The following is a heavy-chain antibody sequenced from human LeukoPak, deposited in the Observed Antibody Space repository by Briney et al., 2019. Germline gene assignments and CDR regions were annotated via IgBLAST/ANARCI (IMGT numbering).Heavy chain of an antibody. CDR2: INPKSGGT. CDR3: STRELSPPGA. D-gene: IGHD1-1*01. Sequence: AASVKVSCKASGYTFTDSYMHWVRQAPGQGLEWMGWINPKSGGTNHAQKFQDRVTMTRDTSITTAYMELSSLIYDDTAVYYCSTRELSPPGAWGQGTLVTVSS. J-gene: IGHJ4*02. CDR1: GYTFTDSY. V-gene: IGHV1-2*02.